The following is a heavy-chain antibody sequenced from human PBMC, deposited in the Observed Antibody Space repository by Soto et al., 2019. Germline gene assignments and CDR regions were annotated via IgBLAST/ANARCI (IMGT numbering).Heavy chain of an antibody. J-gene: IGHJ4*02. Sequence: SETLSLTCTVSGGSISSYYWSWIRQPPGKGLEWIGCFYYSGSANYNPSLKSRVTISVDTSKKQFSLKLSSVTAADTAVYYCARGGWKLFDYWGQGTLVTVSS. CDR2: FYYSGSA. D-gene: IGHD6-19*01. CDR3: ARGGWKLFDY. CDR1: GGSISSYY. V-gene: IGHV4-59*01.